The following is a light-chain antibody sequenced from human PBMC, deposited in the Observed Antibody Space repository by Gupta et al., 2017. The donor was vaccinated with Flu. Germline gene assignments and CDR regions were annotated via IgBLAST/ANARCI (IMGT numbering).Light chain of an antibody. CDR2: KDT. CDR1: AWTMYC. V-gene: IGLV3-25*02. J-gene: IGLJ1*01. CDR3: QSTDTCGTSL. Sequence: SYELTQPPSVSVSPGQTARITCSGGAWTMYCGYWYQQRAGQAPVLVIYKDTERARGIPERFSGSRSETTVTLTISGGQAEDEADYYCQSTDTCGTSLFWTGTRVTVL.